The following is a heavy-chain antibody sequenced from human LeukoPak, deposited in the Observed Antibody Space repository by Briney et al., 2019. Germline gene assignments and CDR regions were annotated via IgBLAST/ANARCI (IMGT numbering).Heavy chain of an antibody. D-gene: IGHD2-2*02. CDR1: GFTFSDYY. Sequence: KSGGSLRLSCAASGFTFSDYYMSWIRQAPGKGLEWVSYIGSSGSTIYYADSVKGRFTISRDNAKNSLYLQMNSLRAEDTAVYYCARPRYCSSTSCYTRDSSGWYALFGYWGQGTLVTVSS. CDR3: ARPRYCSSTSCYTRDSSGWYALFGY. J-gene: IGHJ4*02. V-gene: IGHV3-11*01. CDR2: IGSSGSTI.